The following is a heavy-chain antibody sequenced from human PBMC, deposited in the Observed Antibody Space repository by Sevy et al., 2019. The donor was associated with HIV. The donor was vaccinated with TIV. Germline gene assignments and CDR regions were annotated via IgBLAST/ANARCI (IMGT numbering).Heavy chain of an antibody. CDR2: ISSSSSTI. Sequence: GGSLRLSCAASGFTFSSYSMNWVRQAPGKGLEWVSYISSSSSTIYYADSVKGRFTISRDNAKNSLYLQMTSLRDEDTAVYYCARGKGYCSGGSCYDYYYYGMDVWGQGTTVTVSS. V-gene: IGHV3-48*02. J-gene: IGHJ6*02. CDR1: GFTFSSYS. D-gene: IGHD2-15*01. CDR3: ARGKGYCSGGSCYDYYYYGMDV.